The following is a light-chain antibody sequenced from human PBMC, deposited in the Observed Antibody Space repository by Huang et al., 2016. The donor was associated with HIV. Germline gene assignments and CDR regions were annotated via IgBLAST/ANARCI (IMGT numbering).Light chain of an antibody. CDR2: DSS. V-gene: IGKV3D-20*01. J-gene: IGKJ4*01. Sequence: GERATLSCGASQSVTNNYLAWYQQKPGLAPRLLIYDSSTRAPGIPDRFSGSGSGTDFTLTINRLEPEDFALYYCHQYGSSPLTFGGGTKVEIK. CDR1: QSVTNNY. CDR3: HQYGSSPLT.